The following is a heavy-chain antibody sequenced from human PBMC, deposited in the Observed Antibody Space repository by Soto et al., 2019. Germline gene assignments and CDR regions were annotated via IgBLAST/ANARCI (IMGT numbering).Heavy chain of an antibody. J-gene: IGHJ3*02. Sequence: GGSLRLSCAASGFIFSSYAMTWVRQAPGKGLEWVSGISGSGGTTYYVDSVKGRFAISRDNSKNTLYLQTNSLRAEDSAIYYCGTRSSHSSGLADLYILGQGAMETVSS. CDR3: GTRSSHSSGLADLYI. D-gene: IGHD3-22*01. CDR1: GFIFSSYA. CDR2: ISGSGGTT. V-gene: IGHV3-23*01.